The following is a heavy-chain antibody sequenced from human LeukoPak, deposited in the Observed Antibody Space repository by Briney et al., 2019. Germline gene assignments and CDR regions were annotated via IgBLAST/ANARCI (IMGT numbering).Heavy chain of an antibody. CDR1: GGTFSSYT. J-gene: IGHJ5*02. D-gene: IGHD6-6*01. Sequence: GSSVKVSCKASGGTFSSYTISWVRQAPGQGLEWMGRIIPILGIANYAQKFRGRVTITADKSTSTAYMELSSLRSEDTDVYYCARALAAPNNWFDPWGQGTLVTVSS. V-gene: IGHV1-69*02. CDR3: ARALAAPNNWFDP. CDR2: IIPILGIA.